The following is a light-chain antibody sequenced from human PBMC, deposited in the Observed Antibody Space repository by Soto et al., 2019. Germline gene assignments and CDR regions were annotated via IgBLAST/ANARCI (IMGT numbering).Light chain of an antibody. Sequence: EIVLSQSPATLFLSPGERATLSCRASQSVSSYLAWYQLKPGQAPRLLIYDASNRATGIPARFSGSGSGIAFTLIISSLEPEDFAVYYCQQRSNRLTFGGGTKVDTK. CDR1: QSVSSY. CDR3: QQRSNRLT. V-gene: IGKV3-11*01. J-gene: IGKJ4*01. CDR2: DAS.